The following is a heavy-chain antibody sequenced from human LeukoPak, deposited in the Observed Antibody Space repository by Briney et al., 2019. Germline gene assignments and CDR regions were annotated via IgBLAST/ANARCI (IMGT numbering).Heavy chain of an antibody. CDR2: INPNSGGT. Sequence: RASVKVSCKASGYTFTAYYIHWVRQAPGQGLEWMGWINPNSGGTNYAQKFQGRVTMTRDTSISTAYMDLRSLRSDDTAVYYCARGQTPYYYDSSGQADYWGQGTLVTVSS. D-gene: IGHD3-22*01. V-gene: IGHV1-2*02. CDR1: GYTFTAYY. CDR3: ARGQTPYYYDSSGQADY. J-gene: IGHJ4*02.